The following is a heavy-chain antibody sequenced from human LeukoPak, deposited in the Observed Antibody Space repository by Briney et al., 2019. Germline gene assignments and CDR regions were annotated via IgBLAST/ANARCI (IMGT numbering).Heavy chain of an antibody. V-gene: IGHV3-66*01. CDR3: VIFYSNSQEH. CDR2: IYSGGDT. J-gene: IGHJ4*02. D-gene: IGHD4-11*01. Sequence: GGSLRLSCAASGFTVSSNYMSWVRQAPGKGLEWVSVIYSGGDTYYADSVKGRFTISRDNSKNTLYLQMNSLRAEDTAVYYCVIFYSNSQEHWGQGTLVTVSS. CDR1: GFTVSSNY.